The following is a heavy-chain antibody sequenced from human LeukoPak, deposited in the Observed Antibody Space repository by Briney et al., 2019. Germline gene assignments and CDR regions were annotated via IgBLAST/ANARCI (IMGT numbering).Heavy chain of an antibody. D-gene: IGHD3-22*01. CDR3: ARSYYDSSGPFDY. J-gene: IGHJ4*02. CDR2: IIPIFGTA. CDR1: GGTFSSYA. Sequence: ASVKVSCKASGGTFSSYAISWARQAPGQGLEWMGRIIPIFGTANYAQKFQGRVTITTDESTSTAYMELSSLRSEDTAVYYCARSYYDSSGPFDYWGQGTLVTVSS. V-gene: IGHV1-69*05.